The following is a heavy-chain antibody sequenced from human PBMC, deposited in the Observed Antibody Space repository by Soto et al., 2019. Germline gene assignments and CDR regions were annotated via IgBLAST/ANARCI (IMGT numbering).Heavy chain of an antibody. D-gene: IGHD3-10*01. V-gene: IGHV4-34*01. J-gene: IGHJ6*02. CDR1: GGSFSGYY. CDR3: ARDRRANYYGSGSYSSHYYYYGMDV. Sequence: SETLSLTCAVYGGSFSGYYWSWIRQPPGKGLEWIGEINHSGSTNYNPSLKSRVTISVDTSKNQFPLKLSSVTAADTAVYYCARDRRANYYGSGSYSSHYYYYGMDVWGQGTTVTVSS. CDR2: INHSGST.